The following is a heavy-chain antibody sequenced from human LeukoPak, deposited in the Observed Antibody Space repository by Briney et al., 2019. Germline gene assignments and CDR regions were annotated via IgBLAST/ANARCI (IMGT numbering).Heavy chain of an antibody. CDR1: GGSISNYY. D-gene: IGHD5-18*01. V-gene: IGHV4-34*01. CDR3: ARGVLSAAMVRPNFDY. CDR2: INHSGST. J-gene: IGHJ4*02. Sequence: PSETLSLTCTVSGGSISNYYWSWIRQPPGKGLEWIGEINHSGSTNYNPSLKSRVTISVDTSKNQFSLKLSSVTAADTAVYYCARGVLSAAMVRPNFDYWGQGTLVTVSS.